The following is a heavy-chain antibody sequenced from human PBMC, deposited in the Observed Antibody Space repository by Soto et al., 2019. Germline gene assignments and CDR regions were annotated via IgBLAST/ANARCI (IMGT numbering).Heavy chain of an antibody. CDR2: INHSGST. J-gene: IGHJ5*02. CDR3: ARSAQGVRFDP. D-gene: IGHD3-10*01. Sequence: PSETLSLTCAVYGGSFSGYYWSCIRQPPGKGLEWIGEINHSGSTNYNPSLKSRVTISVDTSKNQFSLKLSSVTAADTAVYYCARSAQGVRFDPWGQGTLVTVSS. CDR1: GGSFSGYY. V-gene: IGHV4-34*01.